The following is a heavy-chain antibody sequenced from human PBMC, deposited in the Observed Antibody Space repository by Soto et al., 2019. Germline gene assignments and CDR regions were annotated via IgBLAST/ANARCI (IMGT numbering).Heavy chain of an antibody. CDR1: GYIFANDW. CDR2: IFPGDSDT. Sequence: PGESPKISCKGSGYIFANDWIAWVRQMPGKGLEWMGIIFPGDSDTRYSPSFQGQVTISADKSINTAYLQWSSLKASDTAVYYCARRVAAHPYFDFWGQGALVTVSS. V-gene: IGHV5-51*01. J-gene: IGHJ4*02. D-gene: IGHD6-6*01. CDR3: ARRVAAHPYFDF.